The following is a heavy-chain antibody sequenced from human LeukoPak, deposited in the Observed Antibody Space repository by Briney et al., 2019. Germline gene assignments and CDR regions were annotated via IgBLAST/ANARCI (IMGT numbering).Heavy chain of an antibody. J-gene: IGHJ4*02. V-gene: IGHV1-18*01. CDR3: ARDLGYCSGGSCYLGPLPEYYFDY. D-gene: IGHD2-15*01. CDR1: GYTFTSYG. CDR2: ISAYNGNT. Sequence: ASVKVSCKASGYTFTSYGISWVRQAPGQGLEWMGWISAYNGNTNYAQKLQGRVTMTTDTSTSTAYMELSSLRSEDTAVYYCARDLGYCSGGSCYLGPLPEYYFDYWGQGTLVTVSS.